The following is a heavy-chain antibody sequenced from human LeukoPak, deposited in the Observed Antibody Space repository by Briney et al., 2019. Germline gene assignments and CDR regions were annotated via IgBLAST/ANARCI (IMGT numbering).Heavy chain of an antibody. CDR2: ISSSSSYI. D-gene: IGHD3-3*01. Sequence: GGSLRLSCAASGFTFSSYSTNWVRQAPGKGLEWVSSISSSSSYIYYADSVKGRFTISRDNAKNSLYLQMNSLRAEDTAVYYCARALVRFWEWSPGAFDIWGQGTMVTVSS. V-gene: IGHV3-21*01. CDR3: ARALVRFWEWSPGAFDI. CDR1: GFTFSSYS. J-gene: IGHJ3*02.